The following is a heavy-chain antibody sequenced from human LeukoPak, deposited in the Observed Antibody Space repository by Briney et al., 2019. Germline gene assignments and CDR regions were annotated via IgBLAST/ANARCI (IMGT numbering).Heavy chain of an antibody. D-gene: IGHD1-26*01. Sequence: GGSLRLSCAASGFTFSDYYMSWIRQAPGKGLKWVSYISSSSSYTNYADSVKGRFTISRDNAKNSLYLQMNSLRAEDTAVYYCARASQTRGSYPFDYWGQGTLVTVSS. J-gene: IGHJ4*02. CDR2: ISSSSSYT. CDR3: ARASQTRGSYPFDY. CDR1: GFTFSDYY. V-gene: IGHV3-11*06.